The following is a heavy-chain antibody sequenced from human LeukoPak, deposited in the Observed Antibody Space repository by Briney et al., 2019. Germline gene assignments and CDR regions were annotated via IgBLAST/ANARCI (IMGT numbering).Heavy chain of an antibody. CDR3: ARYCSGGSCSFDY. D-gene: IGHD2-15*01. Sequence: GSLRLSCAASGFTFSSYSMNWARQAPGKGLEWVSSISSSSSYIYHADSVKGRFTISRDNAKNSLYLQMNSLRAEDTAVYYCARYCSGGSCSFDYWGQGTLVTVSS. CDR2: ISSSSSYI. CDR1: GFTFSSYS. V-gene: IGHV3-21*01. J-gene: IGHJ4*02.